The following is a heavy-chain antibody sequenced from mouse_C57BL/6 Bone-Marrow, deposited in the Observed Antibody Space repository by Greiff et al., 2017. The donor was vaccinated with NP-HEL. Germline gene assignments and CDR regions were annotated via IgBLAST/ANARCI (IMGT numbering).Heavy chain of an antibody. J-gene: IGHJ3*01. Sequence: VQLQQSGPGLVKPSQSLSLTCSVTGYSITSGYFWNWIRQLPGNKLEWMGYISYDGSNNYNPSLKNRITITRDTSKNQFFLKLNSVTTEDTATYYCARGYYYSGEFAYWGQGTLVTVSA. V-gene: IGHV3-6*01. CDR1: GYSITSGYF. CDR3: ARGYYYSGEFAY. D-gene: IGHD1-1*01. CDR2: ISYDGSN.